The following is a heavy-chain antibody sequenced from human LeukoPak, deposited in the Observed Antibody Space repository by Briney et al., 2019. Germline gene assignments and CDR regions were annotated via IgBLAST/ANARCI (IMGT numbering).Heavy chain of an antibody. CDR2: ISYDGSNK. D-gene: IGHD5-18*01. Sequence: PGRSLRLSCAASGFTFSSYAMHWVRQAPGKGLEWVAVISYDGSNKYYADSVKGRFTISRDNSKNTLYLQMNSLRAEDTAVYYCAREGKVSGSYGYYYYYYMDVWGKGTTATVSS. V-gene: IGHV3-30*01. J-gene: IGHJ6*03. CDR1: GFTFSSYA. CDR3: AREGKVSGSYGYYYYYYMDV.